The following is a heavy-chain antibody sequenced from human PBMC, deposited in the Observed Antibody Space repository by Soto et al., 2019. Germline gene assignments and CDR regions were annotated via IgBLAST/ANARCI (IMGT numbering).Heavy chain of an antibody. CDR1: GGTFSSYA. CDR2: IIPIFGTA. CDR3: ARDGNYCSSTSCFSH. V-gene: IGHV1-69*13. D-gene: IGHD2-2*01. J-gene: IGHJ4*02. Sequence: SVKVSCKASGGTFSSYAISWVRQAPGQGLEWMGGIIPIFGTANYAQKFQGRVTITADESTSTAYMELSSLRSEDTAVYYCARDGNYCSSTSCFSHWGQGTLATVSS.